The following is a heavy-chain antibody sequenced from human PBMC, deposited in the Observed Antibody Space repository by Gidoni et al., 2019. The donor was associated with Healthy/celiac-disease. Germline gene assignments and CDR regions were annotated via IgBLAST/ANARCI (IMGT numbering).Heavy chain of an antibody. CDR1: GGSISSSSYY. CDR2: IYYSGST. J-gene: IGHJ2*01. CDR3: ARPRSQYCSGGSCYEWYFDL. Sequence: QLQLQESGPGLVKPSETLSLTCTVSGGSISSSSYYWGWIRQPPGKGLEWIGSIYYSGSTYYNPSLKSRVTISVDTSKNQFSLKLSSVTAADTAVYYCARPRSQYCSGGSCYEWYFDLWGRGTLVTVSS. V-gene: IGHV4-39*01. D-gene: IGHD2-15*01.